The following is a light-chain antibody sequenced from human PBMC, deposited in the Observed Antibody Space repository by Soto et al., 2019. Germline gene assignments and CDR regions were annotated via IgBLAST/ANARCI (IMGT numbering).Light chain of an antibody. V-gene: IGKV3-20*01. J-gene: IGKJ5*01. Sequence: EIVLTRSPGTLSLSPGDRATLSCKASQTINSIYLAWYQQKPSQAPRFLIYRASNRANGIPGRFSGSGSGTDFTLTISRLEPEDFAVYYCQQYGSSPITFGQGTRLEIK. CDR1: QTINSIY. CDR2: RAS. CDR3: QQYGSSPIT.